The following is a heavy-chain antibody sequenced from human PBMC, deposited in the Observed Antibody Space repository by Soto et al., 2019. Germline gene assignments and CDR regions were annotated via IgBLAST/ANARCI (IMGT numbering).Heavy chain of an antibody. CDR1: GFTFSSYA. Sequence: QVQLVESGGGVVQPGMSLRLSCAASGFTFSSYAMHWVRQAPGKGLEWVAVIAYDGRNKYYADSVKGRFTISRDNSKNTLYLQMNSLRIEDTAVYYCARELERVFDYWGQGTLVTVSS. J-gene: IGHJ4*02. CDR2: IAYDGRNK. D-gene: IGHD1-1*01. CDR3: ARELERVFDY. V-gene: IGHV3-30*04.